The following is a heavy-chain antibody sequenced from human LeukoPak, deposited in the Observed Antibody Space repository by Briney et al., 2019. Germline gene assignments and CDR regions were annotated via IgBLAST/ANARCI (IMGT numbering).Heavy chain of an antibody. CDR2: INPSGGST. V-gene: IGHV1-46*01. D-gene: IGHD3-22*01. CDR1: GYTFTSYY. CDR3: AREVPYDSSRYYQPFDY. Sequence: ASVKVSCKASGYTFTSYYMHWVRQAPGQGLEWMGIINPSGGSTSYAQKFQGRVTMTRDMSTSTVYMELSSLRSDDTAVYYCAREVPYDSSRYYQPFDYWGQGTLVTVSS. J-gene: IGHJ4*02.